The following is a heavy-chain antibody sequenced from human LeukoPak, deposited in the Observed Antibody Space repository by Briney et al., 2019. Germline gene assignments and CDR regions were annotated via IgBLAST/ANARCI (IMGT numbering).Heavy chain of an antibody. V-gene: IGHV3-23*01. J-gene: IGHJ4*02. Sequence: GGSLRLSCAASGFTFSSYGMSWVRQAPGKGLEWVSAISGSGGSTYYADSVKGRFTISRDNAKNSLYLQMNSLRAEDTAVYYCAREGYDILTGYSVPFDYWGQGALVTVSS. CDR1: GFTFSSYG. CDR2: ISGSGGST. CDR3: AREGYDILTGYSVPFDY. D-gene: IGHD3-9*01.